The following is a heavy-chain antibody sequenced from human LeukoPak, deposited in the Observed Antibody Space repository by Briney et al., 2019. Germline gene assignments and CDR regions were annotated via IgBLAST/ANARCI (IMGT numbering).Heavy chain of an antibody. CDR3: ARDEQQLIDYFDY. Sequence: GASVKVSCKASGYTFTGYYMHWVRQAPGQGLEWMGWINPNSGGTNYAQKLQGRVTMTTDTSTSTAYMELRSLRSDDTAVYYCARDEQQLIDYFDYWGQGTLVTVSS. J-gene: IGHJ4*02. CDR1: GYTFTGYY. V-gene: IGHV1-2*02. D-gene: IGHD6-13*01. CDR2: INPNSGGT.